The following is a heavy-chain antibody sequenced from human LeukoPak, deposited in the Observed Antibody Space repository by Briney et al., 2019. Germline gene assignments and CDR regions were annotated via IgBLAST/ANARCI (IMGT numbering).Heavy chain of an antibody. CDR3: ARDKGSGGLWPKRFGYFDY. CDR1: GGSISSDY. Sequence: SETLSLTCTVAGGSISSDYWRWIRQPAGRGRECIGRVYTSGSTNYNPSLQSRVTMSVDTSTNQFYLKLSSVTAADRAVYYCARDKGSGGLWPKRFGYFDYWGQGTLVTVSS. CDR2: VYTSGST. V-gene: IGHV4-4*07. J-gene: IGHJ4*02. D-gene: IGHD3-10*01.